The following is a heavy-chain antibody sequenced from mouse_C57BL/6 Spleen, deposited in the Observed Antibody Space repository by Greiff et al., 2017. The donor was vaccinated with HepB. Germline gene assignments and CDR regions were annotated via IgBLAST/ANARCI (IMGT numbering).Heavy chain of an antibody. CDR1: GYAFSSYW. J-gene: IGHJ2*01. V-gene: IGHV1-80*01. Sequence: VQLQQSGAELVKPGASVKISCKASGYAFSSYWMNWVKQRPGKGLEWIGQIYPGDGDTNYNGKFKGKATLTADKSSSTAYMQLSSLTSEDSAVYFCVFTTGGYYFDYWGQGTTLTVSS. CDR3: VFTTGGYYFDY. CDR2: IYPGDGDT. D-gene: IGHD2-12*01.